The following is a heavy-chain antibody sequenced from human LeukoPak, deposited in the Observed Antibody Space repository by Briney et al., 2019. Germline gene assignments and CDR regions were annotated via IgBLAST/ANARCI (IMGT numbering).Heavy chain of an antibody. J-gene: IGHJ4*02. CDR2: ISSSSSYI. CDR1: GFTFSSYS. CDR3: ARLLGYCSGGSCYSIRFDY. D-gene: IGHD2-15*01. Sequence: GGSLRLSCAASGFTFSSYSMNWVRQAPGKGLEWVSSISSSSSYIYYADSVKGRLTISRDNAKNSLYLQMNSLRAEDTAVYYCARLLGYCSGGSCYSIRFDYWGQGTLVTVSS. V-gene: IGHV3-21*01.